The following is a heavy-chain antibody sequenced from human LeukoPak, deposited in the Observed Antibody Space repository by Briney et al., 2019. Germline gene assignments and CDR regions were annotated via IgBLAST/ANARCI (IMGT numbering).Heavy chain of an antibody. J-gene: IGHJ4*02. Sequence: PGGSLRLSCAASGFTFSSYAMSWVRRAPGKGLEWVSAISGSGGSTYYADSVKGRFTISRDNSKNTLYLQMNSLRAGDTAVYYCAKDDSSGYYYHFDYWGQGTLVTVSS. CDR2: ISGSGGST. CDR1: GFTFSSYA. D-gene: IGHD3-22*01. CDR3: AKDDSSGYYYHFDY. V-gene: IGHV3-23*01.